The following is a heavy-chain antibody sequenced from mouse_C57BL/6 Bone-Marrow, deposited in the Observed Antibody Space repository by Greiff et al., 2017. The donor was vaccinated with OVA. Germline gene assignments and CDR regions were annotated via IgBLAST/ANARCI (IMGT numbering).Heavy chain of an antibody. J-gene: IGHJ2*01. D-gene: IGHD2-4*01. Sequence: VQLQQSGPELVKPGASVKISCKASGYTFTDYYMNWVKQSHGKSLEWIGDINPNNGGTSYNQKFKGKATLTVDKSSSTAYMELRSLTSEDSAVYYCARWGGLRRRGDFDYWGQGTTLTVSS. CDR3: ARWGGLRRRGDFDY. CDR1: GYTFTDYY. CDR2: INPNNGGT. V-gene: IGHV1-26*01.